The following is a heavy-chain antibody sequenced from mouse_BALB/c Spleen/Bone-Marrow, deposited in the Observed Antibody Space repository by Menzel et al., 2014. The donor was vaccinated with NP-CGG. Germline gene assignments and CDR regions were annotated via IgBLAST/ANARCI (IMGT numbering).Heavy chain of an antibody. Sequence: VMLVESGPGLVAPSQSLSITCTVSGLSLTGYGVHWVRQPPGKGLEWLGVIWAGGSTDYNSALMSRLSINKDNSKSQVFLKMNSLQTDDTAMYYCARERDLTLVCWGQGTTLTGSS. CDR3: ARERDLTLVC. D-gene: IGHD4-1*01. CDR2: IWAGGST. J-gene: IGHJ2*01. CDR1: GLSLTGYG. V-gene: IGHV2-9*02.